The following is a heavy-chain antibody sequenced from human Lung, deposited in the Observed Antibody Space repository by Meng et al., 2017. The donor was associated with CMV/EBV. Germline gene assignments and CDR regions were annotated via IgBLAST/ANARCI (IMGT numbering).Heavy chain of an antibody. V-gene: IGHV4-39*07. Sequence: SETLSLXCTVSGGSIGSSGYYWGWIRQPPGKGLEWIGAVYYSGTTYYNPSLKSRITISVDTSKNQFSLKLYSVTAADTAVYYCARDRNPAVAGTGLDYWGQGTLVTVSS. CDR1: GGSIGSSGYY. J-gene: IGHJ4*02. CDR2: VYYSGTT. D-gene: IGHD6-19*01. CDR3: ARDRNPAVAGTGLDY.